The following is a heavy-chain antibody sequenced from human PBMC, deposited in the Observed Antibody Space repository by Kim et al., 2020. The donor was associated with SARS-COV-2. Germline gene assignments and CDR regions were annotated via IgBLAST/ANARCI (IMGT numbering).Heavy chain of an antibody. J-gene: IGHJ6*02. D-gene: IGHD3-22*01. CDR3: AKAGLSLSYYYGMDV. V-gene: IGHV3-30*02. Sequence: DSVKGRFTISRDNSKNTLYLQMNSLRAEDTAVYYCAKAGLSLSYYYGMDVWGQGTTVTVSS.